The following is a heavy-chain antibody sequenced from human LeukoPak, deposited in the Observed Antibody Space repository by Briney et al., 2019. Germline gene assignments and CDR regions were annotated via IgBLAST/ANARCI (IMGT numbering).Heavy chain of an antibody. CDR3: ARLYSSSSGGSDY. Sequence: GESLKISCKGSGYTFTSYGISWVRQAPGQGLEWMGWISAYNGNTNYAQKLQGRVTMTTDTSTSTAYMELRSLRPDDTAVYYCARLYSSSSGGSDYWGQGTLVTVSS. V-gene: IGHV1-18*01. D-gene: IGHD6-13*01. CDR2: ISAYNGNT. J-gene: IGHJ4*02. CDR1: GYTFTSYG.